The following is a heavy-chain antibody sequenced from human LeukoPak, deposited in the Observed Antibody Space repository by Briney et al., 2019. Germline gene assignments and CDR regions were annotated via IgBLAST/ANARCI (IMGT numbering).Heavy chain of an antibody. V-gene: IGHV4-59*12. CDR2: IYYSGST. Sequence: SETLSLTCTVSGGPISTYYWSWIRQPPGKGLEWIGYIYYSGSTNYNPSLKSRVTISVDTSRNQFSLKLSSVTAADTAVYYCARSVETSDSVYYYYMDVWGKGTTVTVSS. D-gene: IGHD2-2*01. CDR1: GGPISTYY. J-gene: IGHJ6*03. CDR3: ARSVETSDSVYYYYMDV.